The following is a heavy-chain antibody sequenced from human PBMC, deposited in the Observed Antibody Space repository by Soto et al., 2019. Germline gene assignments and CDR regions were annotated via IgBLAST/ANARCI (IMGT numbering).Heavy chain of an antibody. Sequence: GGSLRLSCAASGFTLSRHTMNWVRQAPGRGLEWVSFIGSRTSDIYYADSVKGRFTISRDNAKNSLYLDLTRLRAEDTAVYFCVRDYYDTSGYPNTFDMWGQGTMVTVSS. CDR2: IGSRTSDI. D-gene: IGHD3-22*01. J-gene: IGHJ3*02. V-gene: IGHV3-21*01. CDR3: VRDYYDTSGYPNTFDM. CDR1: GFTLSRHT.